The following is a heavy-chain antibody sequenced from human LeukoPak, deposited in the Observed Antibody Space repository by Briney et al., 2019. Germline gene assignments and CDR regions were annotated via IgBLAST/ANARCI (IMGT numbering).Heavy chain of an antibody. CDR2: INTGGSST. CDR3: ARPYSSAWANALDI. CDR1: GFTLSSSW. D-gene: IGHD6-19*01. V-gene: IGHV3-74*01. Sequence: PGGSLRLSCAVSGFTLSSSWMHWVRQAPGKGLVWVSRINTGGSSTAYADSVKGRFTISRDNAENTLYPQMNSLRVEDTAVYYCARPYSSAWANALDIWGQGTMVTVSS. J-gene: IGHJ3*02.